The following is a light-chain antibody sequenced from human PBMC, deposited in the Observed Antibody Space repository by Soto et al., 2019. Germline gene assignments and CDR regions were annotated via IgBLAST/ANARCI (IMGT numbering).Light chain of an antibody. CDR1: QSLNNW. V-gene: IGKV1-5*03. J-gene: IGKJ4*01. CDR2: KAS. CDR3: QHYNDYPIT. Sequence: DSHMTQSPSTLSASVGDRVTFTCRASQSLNNWLAWYQQKPGKAPKLLIYKASTLESGVPSRSSGSGSGTEFTLTISNLQPDDIAAYYCQHYNDYPITFGGGTKLAIK.